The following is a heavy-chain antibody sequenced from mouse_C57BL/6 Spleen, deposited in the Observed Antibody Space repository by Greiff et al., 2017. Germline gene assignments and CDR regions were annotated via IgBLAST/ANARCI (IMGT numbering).Heavy chain of an antibody. CDR3: ARLGDYDPYAIGY. CDR2: IDPNSGGT. V-gene: IGHV1-72*01. CDR1: GYTFTSYW. D-gene: IGHD2-4*01. Sequence: QVQLQQPGAELVKPGASVKLSCKASGYTFTSYWMHWVKQRPGRGLEWIGRIDPNSGGTKYNEKFKSQATLTVDKPSSTAYMQLSILTSADSAVYYCARLGDYDPYAIGYWGRETSVTVSS. J-gene: IGHJ4*01.